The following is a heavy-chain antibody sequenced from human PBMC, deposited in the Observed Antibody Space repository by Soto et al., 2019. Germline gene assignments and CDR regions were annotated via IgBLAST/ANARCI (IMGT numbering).Heavy chain of an antibody. CDR1: GYTFTSYA. Sequence: ASVKVSCKASGYTFTSYAMHWVRQAPRQRLEWMGWINAGNGNTKYSQKFQGRVTITRDTSASTAYMELSSLRSEDTAVYYCARDAYDVPYYYYYMDVWGKGTTVTVSS. J-gene: IGHJ6*03. CDR2: INAGNGNT. V-gene: IGHV1-3*01. CDR3: ARDAYDVPYYYYYMDV. D-gene: IGHD5-12*01.